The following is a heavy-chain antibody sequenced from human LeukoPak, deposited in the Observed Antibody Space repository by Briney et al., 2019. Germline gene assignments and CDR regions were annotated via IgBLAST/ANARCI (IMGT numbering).Heavy chain of an antibody. CDR1: GGSMLKYY. CDR3: SRSGQLPHYYHYMDV. CDR2: IYSSGSN. V-gene: IGHV4-4*07. J-gene: IGHJ6*03. Sequence: SETLSLTCTVSGGSMLKYYWSWIRQPAGKELDGIGRIYSSGSNNYNPSLQSQVTMSVDTSKNQLSLRLTSVTAADTALYYFSRSGQLPHYYHYMDVWGKGTTVTVSS. D-gene: IGHD6-13*01.